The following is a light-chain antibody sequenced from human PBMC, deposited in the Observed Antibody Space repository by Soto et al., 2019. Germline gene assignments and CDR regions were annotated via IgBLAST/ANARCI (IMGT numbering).Light chain of an antibody. Sequence: QSALTQPASVSGSPGLSIAISCTGTTSDVGGYNYVSWYQQHPGKVPKLLIHEVSNRPSGVSNRFSGSKSGNTASLTISGLQAEDEADYYCLSKTSTISYVFGTGTKVTVL. V-gene: IGLV2-14*01. CDR3: LSKTSTISYV. CDR2: EVS. CDR1: TSDVGGYNY. J-gene: IGLJ1*01.